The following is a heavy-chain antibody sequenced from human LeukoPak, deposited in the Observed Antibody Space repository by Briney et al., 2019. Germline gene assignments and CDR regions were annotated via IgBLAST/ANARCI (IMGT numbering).Heavy chain of an antibody. D-gene: IGHD3-10*01. V-gene: IGHV3-9*01. CDR3: ARERYGSGSCFDY. CDR1: GFTFDDYA. Sequence: GGSLRLSCAASGFTFDDYAMHWVRQAPGKGLEWVSGISWNSGSIGYADSVKGRFTISRDNAKNSLYLQMNSLRAEDTAVYYCARERYGSGSCFDYWGQGTLVTVSS. J-gene: IGHJ4*02. CDR2: ISWNSGSI.